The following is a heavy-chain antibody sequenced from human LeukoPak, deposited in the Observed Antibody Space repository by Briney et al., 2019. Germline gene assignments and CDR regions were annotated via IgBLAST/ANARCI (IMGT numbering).Heavy chain of an antibody. Sequence: ASVKVSCKASGYTFTSYYMHWVRQAPGQGLEWMGIINPSGGSTSYAQKFQGRVTMTRDTSISTAYMELSRLRSDDTAVYYCARVHYYYYYMDVWGKGTTVTISS. V-gene: IGHV1-46*01. CDR1: GYTFTSYY. CDR2: INPSGGST. J-gene: IGHJ6*03. CDR3: ARVHYYYYYMDV.